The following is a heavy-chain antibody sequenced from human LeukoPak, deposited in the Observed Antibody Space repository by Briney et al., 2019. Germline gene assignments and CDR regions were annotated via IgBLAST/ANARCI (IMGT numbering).Heavy chain of an antibody. CDR3: ARENPMRGTYFDY. D-gene: IGHD1-1*01. CDR2: IKQDGSEK. CDR1: GFTFSSYW. Sequence: GGSLRLSCAASGFTFSSYWMSWVRQAPGKGLEWVANIKQDGSEKYYVDSVKGRFTISRDNAKNSLYLQMNSLRAEDTAVYYCARENPMRGTYFDYWGQGTLVSVSS. J-gene: IGHJ4*02. V-gene: IGHV3-7*01.